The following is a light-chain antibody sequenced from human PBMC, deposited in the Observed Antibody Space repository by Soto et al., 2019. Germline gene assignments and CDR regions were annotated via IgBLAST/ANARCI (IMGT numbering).Light chain of an antibody. CDR2: EVT. Sequence: QSALTQPASVSGSPGQSITISCTATSGDVGTFDLVSWYQQDPGKAPKLLIFEVTERPSGISYRFSGSKSGNTASLTISGLQAEDEGDYDCCSYAGGGSYAFGTGTKLTVL. CDR1: SGDVGTFDL. V-gene: IGLV2-23*02. CDR3: CSYAGGGSYA. J-gene: IGLJ1*01.